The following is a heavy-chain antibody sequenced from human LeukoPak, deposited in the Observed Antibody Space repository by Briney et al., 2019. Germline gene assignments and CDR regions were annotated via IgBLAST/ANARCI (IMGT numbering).Heavy chain of an antibody. CDR1: GYTFTIYA. J-gene: IGHJ5*02. Sequence: SVKVSCTASGYTFTIYAMNWVRQAPGQGLEWMGGIIPIFGTANYAQKFQGRVTITADESTSTAYMELSSLRSEDTAVYYCARDLSGYSGYVADPWGQGTLVTVSS. CDR2: IIPIFGTA. CDR3: ARDLSGYSGYVADP. V-gene: IGHV1-69*13. D-gene: IGHD5-12*01.